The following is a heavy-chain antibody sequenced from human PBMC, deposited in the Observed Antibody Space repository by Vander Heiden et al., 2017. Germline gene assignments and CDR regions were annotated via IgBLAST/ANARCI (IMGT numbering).Heavy chain of an antibody. Sequence: QVQLVESGGGVVQPGRSLRLSGAASGCTYSNYDMHWVRQAPGKGLEWVALISYDESDKYYADSVRGRFTVSRDNSKNTLYLQMNSLRAEDTAVYYCAKEGDWNDARGAFDIWGQGTLVTVSS. V-gene: IGHV3-30*18. J-gene: IGHJ3*02. CDR3: AKEGDWNDARGAFDI. CDR1: GCTYSNYD. CDR2: ISYDESDK. D-gene: IGHD1-1*01.